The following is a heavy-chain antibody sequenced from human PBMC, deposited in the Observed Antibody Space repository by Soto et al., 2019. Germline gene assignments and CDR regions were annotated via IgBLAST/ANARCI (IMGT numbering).Heavy chain of an antibody. J-gene: IGHJ6*02. Sequence: ASVKVSCKASGGTFSSYAISWVRQAPGQGLEWMGGIIPIFGTANYAQKFQGRVTITADESTSTAYMELSSLRSEDTAVYYCARHLTIFGVVIPDYYYYGMDVWGQGTTVTVSS. CDR3: ARHLTIFGVVIPDYYYYGMDV. CDR2: IIPIFGTA. CDR1: GGTFSSYA. V-gene: IGHV1-69*13. D-gene: IGHD3-3*01.